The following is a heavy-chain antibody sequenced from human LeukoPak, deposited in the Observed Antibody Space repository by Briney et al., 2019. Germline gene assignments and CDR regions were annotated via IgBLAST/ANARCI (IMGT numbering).Heavy chain of an antibody. D-gene: IGHD5-18*01. CDR3: ARDIAGYSYGHDY. CDR1: GGPIISSNW. V-gene: IGHV4-4*02. Sequence: SGTLSLTCAVSGGPIISSNWWSWVRQPPGKGLEWIGEIYYSGSTNYNPSLKSRVTISVDKSTNPFSLKLSSVTAADTAVYYCARDIAGYSYGHDYWGQGTLVTVSS. J-gene: IGHJ4*02. CDR2: IYYSGST.